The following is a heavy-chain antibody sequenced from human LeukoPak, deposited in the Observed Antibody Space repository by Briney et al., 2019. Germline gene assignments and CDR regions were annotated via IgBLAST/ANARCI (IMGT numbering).Heavy chain of an antibody. V-gene: IGHV1-46*01. D-gene: IGHD6-13*01. J-gene: IGHJ4*02. CDR1: GYTFTSYY. Sequence: ASVKVSCKAAGYTFTSYYMYWVRQAPGQGLEWMGMINPSGGSTTYAQKFQGRVTMTRDTSTSTVYMELSSLRSEDTAVYYCARDVGSSSWYFDYWGQGTLVTVSS. CDR2: INPSGGST. CDR3: ARDVGSSSWYFDY.